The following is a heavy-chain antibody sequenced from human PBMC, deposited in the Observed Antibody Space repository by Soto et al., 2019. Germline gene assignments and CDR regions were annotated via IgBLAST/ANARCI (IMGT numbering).Heavy chain of an antibody. J-gene: IGHJ4*02. Sequence: PGGSLRLSCAAAGFTISDYYMDWVRQAPGMGLEWVARTRNKVNSYTTEYAASVKGRFTISRDDSANSVYLQMNSLKTEDAAVYYCAWGGRTDWSYFDSWGQRTVLPVSS. CDR2: TRNKVNSYTT. CDR1: GFTISDYY. D-gene: IGHD1-1*01. V-gene: IGHV3-72*01. CDR3: AWGGRTDWSYFDS.